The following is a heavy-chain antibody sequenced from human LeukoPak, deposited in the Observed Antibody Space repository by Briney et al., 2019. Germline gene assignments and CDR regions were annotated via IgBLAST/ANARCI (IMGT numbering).Heavy chain of an antibody. CDR3: ARGGYSSSWTYYYYYYMDV. D-gene: IGHD6-13*01. CDR2: ISYDGSNK. CDR1: GFTFSSYA. Sequence: PGRSLRLSCAASGFTFSSYAMHWVRQAPGKGLEWVAVISYDGSNKYYADSVKGRFTISRDNSKNTLYLQMNSLRAEDTAVYYCARGGYSSSWTYYYYYYMDVWGKGTTVTVSS. J-gene: IGHJ6*03. V-gene: IGHV3-30*01.